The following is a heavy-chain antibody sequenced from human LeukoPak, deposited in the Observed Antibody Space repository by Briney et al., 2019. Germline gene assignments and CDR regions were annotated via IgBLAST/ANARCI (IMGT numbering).Heavy chain of an antibody. CDR1: GFTFSSYS. D-gene: IGHD5-18*01. J-gene: IGHJ5*02. CDR3: ARARGHTYGRLDH. Sequence: GGSLRLSCAASGFTFSSYSMNWVRQAPGKGLEWVSYISSSSSTIYYADSVKGRFTISRDNAKNSLYLQMNSLRAEKTAVYFCARARGHTYGRLDHWGQGTLVTVSS. V-gene: IGHV3-48*01. CDR2: ISSSSSTI.